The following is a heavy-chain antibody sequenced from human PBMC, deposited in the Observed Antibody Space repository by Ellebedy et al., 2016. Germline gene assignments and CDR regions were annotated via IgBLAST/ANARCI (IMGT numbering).Heavy chain of an antibody. J-gene: IGHJ3*02. V-gene: IGHV1-2*02. CDR2: INPNSGGT. Sequence: ASVKVSCXASGYTFTGYYMHWVRQAPGQGLEWMGWINPNSGGTNYAQKFQGRVTMTRDTSISTAYMELSRLRSDDTAVYYCARQLGRGDDAFDIWGQGTMVTVSS. D-gene: IGHD7-27*01. CDR3: ARQLGRGDDAFDI. CDR1: GYTFTGYY.